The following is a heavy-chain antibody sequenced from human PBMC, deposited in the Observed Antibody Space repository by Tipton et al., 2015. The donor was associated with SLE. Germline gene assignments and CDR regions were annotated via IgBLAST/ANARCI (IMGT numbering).Heavy chain of an antibody. CDR2: ISAYNGNT. Sequence: QVQLVQSGAGVKKPGASVKVSCKASGYTFTSYGISWVRQAPGQGLEWMGWISAYNGNTNYAQKLQGRVTMTTDTSTSTAYTELRSLRSDDTAVYYCARDRGRSSGYHSYYYYCEGVWGKGTT. J-gene: IGHJ6*03. CDR1: GYTFTSYG. D-gene: IGHD6-13*01. V-gene: IGHV1-18*01. CDR3: ARDRGRSSGYHSYYYYCEGV.